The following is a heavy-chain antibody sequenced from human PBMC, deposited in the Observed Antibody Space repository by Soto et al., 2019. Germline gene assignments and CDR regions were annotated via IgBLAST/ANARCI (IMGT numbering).Heavy chain of an antibody. J-gene: IGHJ4*02. D-gene: IGHD5-12*01. Sequence: GGALRLSCAASGFTFSSYAMSWVRQAPGKGLEWVSPISGSGNSTYYADSVKGRFTISRDNSKNTLYLQMNSLRAEDTAVYYCAKDRHGYSGVAGLWGQGTLVTVSS. V-gene: IGHV3-23*01. CDR1: GFTFSSYA. CDR3: AKDRHGYSGVAGL. CDR2: ISGSGNST.